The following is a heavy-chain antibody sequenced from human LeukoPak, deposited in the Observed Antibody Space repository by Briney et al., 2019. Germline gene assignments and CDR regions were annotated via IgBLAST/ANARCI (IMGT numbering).Heavy chain of an antibody. CDR2: ISSSGSTI. CDR3: ARDCSSTSCPAGRYFDWGAFDI. V-gene: IGHV3-48*03. Sequence: GGSLRLSCAASGFTFSSYEMNWVRQASGKGLEWVSYISSSGSTIYYADSVKGRFTISRDNAKNSLYLQMNSLRAEDTAVYYCARDCSSTSCPAGRYFDWGAFDIWGQGTMVTVSS. CDR1: GFTFSSYE. J-gene: IGHJ3*02. D-gene: IGHD2-2*01.